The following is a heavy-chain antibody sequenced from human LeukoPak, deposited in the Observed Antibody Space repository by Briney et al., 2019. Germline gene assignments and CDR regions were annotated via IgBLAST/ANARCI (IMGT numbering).Heavy chain of an antibody. D-gene: IGHD3-10*01. CDR3: AKDHLYGYYYGSGLDY. CDR2: ISGSGGST. CDR1: GFTFSSYA. J-gene: IGHJ4*02. V-gene: IGHV3-23*01. Sequence: GGSLRLSCAASGFTFSSYAMSWVRQAPGKGLEWVSAISGSGGSTYYADSVKGRFTISRDNSKNTLYLQMNSLRAEDTAVYYCAKDHLYGYYYGSGLDYWGQGTLVTVSS.